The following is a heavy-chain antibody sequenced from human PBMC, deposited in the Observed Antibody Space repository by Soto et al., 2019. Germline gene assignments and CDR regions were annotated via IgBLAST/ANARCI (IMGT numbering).Heavy chain of an antibody. CDR3: ARDRRKYSSSSVAGYYYYSMDV. V-gene: IGHV3-7*05. D-gene: IGHD6-6*01. Sequence: PGGSLRLSCAASGFTFSSYWMSWVRQAPGKGLEWVANIKQDGSEKYYVDSVKGGFTISRDKAKNSLYLQMNSLRAEDTAVYYCARDRRKYSSSSVAGYYYYSMDVWGQGTTVTVSS. CDR2: IKQDGSEK. CDR1: GFTFSSYW. J-gene: IGHJ6*02.